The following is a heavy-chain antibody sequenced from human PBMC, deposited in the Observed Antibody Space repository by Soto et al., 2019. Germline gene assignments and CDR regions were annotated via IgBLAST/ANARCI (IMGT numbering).Heavy chain of an antibody. CDR2: IYYSGST. CDR1: GGSISSYY. V-gene: IGHV4-59*01. CDR3: ARVSGPREWFDP. J-gene: IGHJ5*02. Sequence: PSETLSLTCTVSGGSISSYYWSWIRQPPGKGLEWIGYIYYSGSTNYNPSLKSRVTISVDTSKNQFSLKLSSVTAADTAVYYCARVSGPREWFDPRGKGSPVTVSS.